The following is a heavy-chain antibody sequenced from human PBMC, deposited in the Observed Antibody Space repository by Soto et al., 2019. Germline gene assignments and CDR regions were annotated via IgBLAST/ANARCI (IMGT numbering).Heavy chain of an antibody. J-gene: IGHJ3*02. D-gene: IGHD5-12*01. CDR1: GFTFSSNY. V-gene: IGHV3-53*04. CDR3: ARGSSGYGYDAFDI. CDR2: IYGDGST. Sequence: GGSLRLSCAASGFTFSSNYMSWVRQAPGKGLEWVSLIYGDGSTYYADSVKGRFTISRHNSKNTLHLQMNSLTTEDTAVFYCARGSSGYGYDAFDIWGQGTMVTVSS.